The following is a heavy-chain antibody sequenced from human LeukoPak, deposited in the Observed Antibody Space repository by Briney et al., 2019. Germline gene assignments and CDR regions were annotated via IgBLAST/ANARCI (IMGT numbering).Heavy chain of an antibody. J-gene: IGHJ4*02. V-gene: IGHV3-20*04. CDR1: GFTFDDYG. Sequence: PGGSLRLSCAASGFTFDDYGMSWVRQAPGKGLEWVSGINWNGGSTGYADSVKGRFTISRDNAKNSLYLQMNSLRAEDTALYYCARVGGYNLLDSFDYWGQGTLVTVSS. CDR2: INWNGGST. D-gene: IGHD5-24*01. CDR3: ARVGGYNLLDSFDY.